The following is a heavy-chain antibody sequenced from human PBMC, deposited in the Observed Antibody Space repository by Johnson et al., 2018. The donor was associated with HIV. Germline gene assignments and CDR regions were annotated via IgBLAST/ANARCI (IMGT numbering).Heavy chain of an antibody. V-gene: IGHV3-30*18. CDR1: GFTFSRYG. D-gene: IGHD2-21*01. CDR2: ISSDGSNE. J-gene: IGHJ3*02. Sequence: QVQLVESGGGVVQPGGSLRLSCVASGFTFSRYGMQWVRQAPGKGLECVAVISSDGSNEYYADSVKGRFTLSRDNPKNTLYLQMNSLRAEDTAVYYCAKSIVVVIAGNNDDAFDIWGQGTMVTVSS. CDR3: AKSIVVVIAGNNDDAFDI.